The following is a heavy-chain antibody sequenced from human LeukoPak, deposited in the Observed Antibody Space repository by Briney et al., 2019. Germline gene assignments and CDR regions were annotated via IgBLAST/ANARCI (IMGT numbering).Heavy chain of an antibody. V-gene: IGHV3-7*04. CDR3: ARANYDILTYFGTGLDV. Sequence: GGSLRLSCAASGFTFSNACMSWVRQAPGKGLEWVANIRQDGRDKYYVDSLKGRFTISRDNAKTSLYLKMNSTRDEDTAVYHCARANYDILTYFGTGLDVWGQGTTVTVSS. J-gene: IGHJ6*02. CDR1: GFTFSNAC. CDR2: IRQDGRDK. D-gene: IGHD3-9*01.